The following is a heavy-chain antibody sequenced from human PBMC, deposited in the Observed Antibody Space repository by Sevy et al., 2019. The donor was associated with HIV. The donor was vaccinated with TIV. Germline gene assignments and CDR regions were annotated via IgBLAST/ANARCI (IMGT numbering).Heavy chain of an antibody. J-gene: IGHJ5*02. V-gene: IGHV4-30-2*01. CDR1: GGSLISATYS. Sequence: SETLSLTCTVSGGSLISATYSWSWIRRPPGQGLEWMGNIFHSGTTLYNPSLNGRLSMSMDTSRSQFALRLTSVTAADTAIYYCARASLRLGELSPNWLAPWGQRTHVTVSS. CDR2: IFHSGTT. CDR3: ARASLRLGELSPNWLAP. D-gene: IGHD3-16*02.